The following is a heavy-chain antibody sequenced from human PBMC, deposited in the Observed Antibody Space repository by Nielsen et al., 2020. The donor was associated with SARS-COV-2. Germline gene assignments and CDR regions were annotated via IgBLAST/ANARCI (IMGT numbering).Heavy chain of an antibody. J-gene: IGHJ5*02. CDR2: INPNSGGT. D-gene: IGHD3-3*01. Sequence: ASVKVSCKASGGTSSSYAISWVRQAPGQGLEWMGWINPNSGGTNYAQKFQGWVTMTRDTSISTAYMELSRLRSDDTAVNYSASGGGGIGVVTTLNWFDPWGQGTLVTVSS. V-gene: IGHV1-2*04. CDR3: ASGGGGIGVVTTLNWFDP. CDR1: GGTSSSYA.